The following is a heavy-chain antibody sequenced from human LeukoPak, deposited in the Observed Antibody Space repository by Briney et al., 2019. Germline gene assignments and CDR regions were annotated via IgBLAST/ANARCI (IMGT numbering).Heavy chain of an antibody. J-gene: IGHJ6*02. V-gene: IGHV1-2*06. CDR2: INPNSGGT. D-gene: IGHD2/OR15-2a*01. Sequence: ASVKVSCKASGYTFTGYYMHWVRQAPGQGLEWMGRINPNSGGTNYAQKFQGRVTMTRDTSISTAYMELSRLRSDNTAVYYCARDLNIVHILRYDYYYGMDVWGQGTTVTVSS. CDR1: GYTFTGYY. CDR3: ARDLNIVHILRYDYYYGMDV.